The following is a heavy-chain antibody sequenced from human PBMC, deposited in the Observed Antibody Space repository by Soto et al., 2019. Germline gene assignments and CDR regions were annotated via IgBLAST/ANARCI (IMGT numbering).Heavy chain of an antibody. V-gene: IGHV3-21*01. J-gene: IGHJ6*03. D-gene: IGHD4-4*01. Sequence: EVQLVESGGGLVKPGGSLRLSCAASGFTFSSYSMNWVRQAPGKGLEWVASISSSSSYIYYADSVKGRFTISRDNAKNSLYLQMNSLRAEDTAVYYCARIETSTLTTSVYYYYMDVWGKVTTVTVAS. CDR2: ISSSSSYI. CDR1: GFTFSSYS. CDR3: ARIETSTLTTSVYYYYMDV.